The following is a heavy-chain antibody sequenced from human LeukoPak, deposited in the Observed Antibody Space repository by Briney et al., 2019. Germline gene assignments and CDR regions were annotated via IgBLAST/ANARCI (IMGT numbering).Heavy chain of an antibody. CDR1: GFTFSSYW. Sequence: GGSLRLSCAASGFTFSSYWMSWVRQAPGKGLEWVANMKQDGSEKYYVDSVKGRFTISRDNSKNTLYLQMNSLRAEDTAVYYCAKVRFGVTARYYFDYWGQGTLVTVSS. CDR3: AKVRFGVTARYYFDY. D-gene: IGHD3-10*01. CDR2: MKQDGSEK. J-gene: IGHJ4*02. V-gene: IGHV3-7*03.